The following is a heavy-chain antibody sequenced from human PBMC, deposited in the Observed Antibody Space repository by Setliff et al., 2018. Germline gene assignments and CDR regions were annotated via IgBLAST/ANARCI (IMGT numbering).Heavy chain of an antibody. CDR3: ARDGVSYGMDV. CDR1: GFTFRKYW. V-gene: IGHV3-74*01. CDR2: ISPDGTIT. J-gene: IGHJ6*02. Sequence: GGSLRLTCGASGFTFRKYWMYWVRQVPGKGLVWVSRISPDGTITNYADSVRGRFTISRDNAKNSLYLQMNSLRAEDTAVYYCARDGVSYGMDVWGQGTTVTVS.